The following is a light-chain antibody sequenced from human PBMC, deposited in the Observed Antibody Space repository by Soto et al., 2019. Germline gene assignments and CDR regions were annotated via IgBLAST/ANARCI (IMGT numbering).Light chain of an antibody. CDR3: QQAYSFPLT. CDR2: GAS. V-gene: IGKV1-12*01. J-gene: IGKJ4*01. Sequence: DIQMTQSPSSVSASVGDRVTITCRASQGLGVWLGWYQQKPGKAPQLLIFGASGLQSGVPSRFRGSGSGTDFTLTISSLQHEDFATYYCQQAYSFPLTFGGGTKADIK. CDR1: QGLGVW.